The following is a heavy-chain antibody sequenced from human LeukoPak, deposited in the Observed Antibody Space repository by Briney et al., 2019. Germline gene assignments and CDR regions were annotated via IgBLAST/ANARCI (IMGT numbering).Heavy chain of an antibody. CDR1: GFSVSSNF. Sequence: GGSLRLSCAVSGFSVSSNFMSWVRQAPGKGLEWVSVIYSGDGTKYADTVKGRFTISRDDSQNTLYLQMNSLRVEDTAVYYCARVEQQRDGAFDIWGQGTMVTVSS. J-gene: IGHJ3*02. D-gene: IGHD6-13*01. V-gene: IGHV3-53*01. CDR2: IYSGDGT. CDR3: ARVEQQRDGAFDI.